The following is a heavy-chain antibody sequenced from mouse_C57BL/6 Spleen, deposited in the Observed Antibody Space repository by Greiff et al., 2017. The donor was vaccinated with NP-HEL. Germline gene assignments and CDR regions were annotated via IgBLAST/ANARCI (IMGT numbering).Heavy chain of an antibody. CDR2: ISSGGDYI. J-gene: IGHJ2*01. CDR3: TRAANWDLDY. V-gene: IGHV5-9-1*02. D-gene: IGHD4-1*01. Sequence: EVKVEESGEGLVKPGGSLKLSCAASGFTFSSYAMSWVRQTPEKRLEWVAYISSGGDYIYYADTVKGRFTISRDNARNTLYLQMSSLKSEDTAMYYCTRAANWDLDYWGQGTTLTVSS. CDR1: GFTFSSYA.